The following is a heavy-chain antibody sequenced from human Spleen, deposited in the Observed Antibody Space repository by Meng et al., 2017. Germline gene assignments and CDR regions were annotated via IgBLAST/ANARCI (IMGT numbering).Heavy chain of an antibody. Sequence: GESLKISCAASGFSVSDNYRSWVRQAPGKGLEWVSVIYSGGNTYYADSVKGRFTISRDNSKNTVFLHINSLRPEDTAVYYWARGRGGITMVRGVSIGDFCDYWGQETLVTVSS. CDR1: GFSVSDNY. CDR2: IYSGGNT. J-gene: IGHJ4*02. D-gene: IGHD3-10*01. CDR3: ARGRGGITMVRGVSIGDFCDY. V-gene: IGHV3-66*02.